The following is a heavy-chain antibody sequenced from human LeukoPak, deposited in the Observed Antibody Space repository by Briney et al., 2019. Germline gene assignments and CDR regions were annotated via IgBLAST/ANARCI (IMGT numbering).Heavy chain of an antibody. V-gene: IGHV3-23*01. D-gene: IGHD4-17*01. CDR1: GFTFSSYA. J-gene: IGHJ1*01. Sequence: GGSLRLSCAASGFTFSSYAMSWFRQAPGKGLEWVSAISGSGGSTYYADSVKGRFTISRDNSKNTLYLQMNSLRAGDTAVYYCAKALETTVTTPYFQHWGQGTLVTVSS. CDR2: ISGSGGST. CDR3: AKALETTVTTPYFQH.